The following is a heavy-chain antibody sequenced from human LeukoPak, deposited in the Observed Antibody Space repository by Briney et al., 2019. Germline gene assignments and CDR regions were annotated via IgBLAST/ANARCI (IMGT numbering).Heavy chain of an antibody. V-gene: IGHV3-23*01. J-gene: IGHJ4*02. CDR1: GLTFSSHA. CDR3: VKDYQVGNSPAFGDY. D-gene: IGHD1-26*01. Sequence: PGGSLRLSCAASGLTFSSHAMSWVRRAPGKGLEWVSGLIENGATTYYADSVKGRFTISRDNSRNTMYLQMNSLRVEDTAVYYCVKDYQVGNSPAFGDYWGQGTLVTISS. CDR2: LIENGATT.